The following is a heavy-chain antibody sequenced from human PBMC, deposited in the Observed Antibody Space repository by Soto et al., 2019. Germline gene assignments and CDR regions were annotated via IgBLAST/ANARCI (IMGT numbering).Heavy chain of an antibody. J-gene: IGHJ5*02. V-gene: IGHV1-8*01. CDR1: GYTFTSYD. CDR3: ARGKGTAASTGLWIDP. CDR2: MNPNSGNT. Sequence: GASVKVSCKASGYTFTSYDINWVRQATGQGLEWMGWMNPNSGNTGYAQKFQGRVTMTRNTSISTAYMELSSLTSEDTAVYYCARGKGTAASTGLWIDPWGQGTLVTVSS. D-gene: IGHD6-13*01.